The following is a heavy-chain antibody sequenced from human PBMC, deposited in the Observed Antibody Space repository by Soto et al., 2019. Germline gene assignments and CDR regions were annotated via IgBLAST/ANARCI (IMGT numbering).Heavy chain of an antibody. CDR3: ARTDYYYYGMDV. CDR2: IYDSGST. J-gene: IGHJ6*02. Sequence: QVQLQESGPGLVKPSETLSLTCTVSGGSISSYYWSWIRQPPGKGLEWIGYIYDSGSTNYNPSLQSRVSISGDTYKNRFSLKLSSVTAADTAVYYCARTDYYYYGMDVWGQGTTVTVSS. CDR1: GGSISSYY. V-gene: IGHV4-59*01.